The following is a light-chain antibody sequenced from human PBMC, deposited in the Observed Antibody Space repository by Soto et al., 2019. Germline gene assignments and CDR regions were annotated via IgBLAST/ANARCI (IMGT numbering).Light chain of an antibody. CDR2: GAS. V-gene: IGKV3-20*01. CDR3: QQYDSSPWT. J-gene: IGKJ1*01. Sequence: ESVLTQSPGTLSLSPGERATLSCRASQSVSSSFLAWYQLKAGQAPRHLIYGASNRATGIPDRFSGSGYGTDCTLNLSILEHEDLAVYYSQQYDSSPWTFGQGTKVEIK. CDR1: QSVSSSF.